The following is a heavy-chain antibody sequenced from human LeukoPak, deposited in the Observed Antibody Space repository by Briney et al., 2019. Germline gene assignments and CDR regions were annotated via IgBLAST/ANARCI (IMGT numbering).Heavy chain of an antibody. CDR2: IYYSGST. Sequence: PSQTLSLTCTVSGGSISSGGYYWSWIRQHPGKGLEWIGYIYYSGSTYYNQSLKSRVTISVDTSKNQFSLKLSSVTAADTAVYYCARGANYYDSSGYYYVRWFDPWGQGTLVTVSS. CDR1: GGSISSGGYY. D-gene: IGHD3-22*01. CDR3: ARGANYYDSSGYYYVRWFDP. V-gene: IGHV4-31*03. J-gene: IGHJ5*02.